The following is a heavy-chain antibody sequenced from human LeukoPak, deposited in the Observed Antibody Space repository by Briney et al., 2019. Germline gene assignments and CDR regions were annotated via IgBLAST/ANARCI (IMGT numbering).Heavy chain of an antibody. D-gene: IGHD3-22*01. CDR1: GGSISSYY. V-gene: IGHV4-59*01. J-gene: IGHJ6*03. CDR2: IYYSGST. CDR3: ARSYYDSSGYEGPHYYYMDV. Sequence: SETLSLTCTVSGGSISSYYWSWIRQPPGKGLEWIGYIYYSGSTNYNPSLKSRVTISVDTSKNQFSLKLSSVTAADTAVYYCARSYYDSSGYEGPHYYYMDVWGKGTTVTISS.